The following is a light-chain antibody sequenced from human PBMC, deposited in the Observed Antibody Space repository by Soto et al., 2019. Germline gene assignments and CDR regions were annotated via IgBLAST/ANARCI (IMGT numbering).Light chain of an antibody. Sequence: QSALTQPASVSGSPGQSITISCTGSASDVGTYNSVSWYQHHPGKAPKLMIYEVSSRPSGVSNRFSGSKSGNTASLTISGLQAEDEADYYCTSYTRDSPYVFGTGTKLTVL. CDR3: TSYTRDSPYV. CDR1: ASDVGTYNS. V-gene: IGLV2-14*01. J-gene: IGLJ1*01. CDR2: EVS.